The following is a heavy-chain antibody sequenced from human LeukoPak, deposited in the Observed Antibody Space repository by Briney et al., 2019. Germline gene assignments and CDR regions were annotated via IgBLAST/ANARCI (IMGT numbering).Heavy chain of an antibody. CDR3: ARVSSSSYIDY. CDR1: GGSISSYY. D-gene: IGHD6-13*01. V-gene: IGHV4-59*01. J-gene: IGHJ4*02. Sequence: SETLSLTCTVSGGSISSYYWSWIRQPAGKRLEWIGYIYYSGSTNYNPSLKSRVTISVDTSKNQFSLKLSSVTAADTAVYYCARVSSSSYIDYWGQGTLVTVSS. CDR2: IYYSGST.